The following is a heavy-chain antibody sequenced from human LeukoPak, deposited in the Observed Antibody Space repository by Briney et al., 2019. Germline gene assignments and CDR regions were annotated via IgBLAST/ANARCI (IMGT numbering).Heavy chain of an antibody. CDR2: IYYSGST. V-gene: IGHV4-59*01. CDR1: GGSISNYF. Sequence: AETLSLTCTVSGGSISNYFWSWIRQPPGKGLEWIGYIYYSGSTTYNPSLKSRVTISVDTSKNQFSLKLTSVTAADTAVYYCARDPAGHFDLWGRGTLVTVSS. CDR3: ARDPAGHFDL. J-gene: IGHJ2*01.